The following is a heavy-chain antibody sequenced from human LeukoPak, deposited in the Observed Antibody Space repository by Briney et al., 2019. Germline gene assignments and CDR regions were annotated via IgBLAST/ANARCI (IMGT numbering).Heavy chain of an antibody. CDR3: ARENGGVLFSSYTYYFDY. V-gene: IGHV6-1*01. Sequence: SQTLSLTCAISGDSVSSNSAAWNWIRQSPPRGLEWLGRTYYRSKWYNDYAVSVKSRITINPDTSKNQFSLQLNSVTPEDTAVYYCARENGGVLFSSYTYYFDYWGQGTLVTVSS. CDR1: GDSVSSNSAA. J-gene: IGHJ4*02. CDR2: TYYRSKWYN. D-gene: IGHD2-2*02.